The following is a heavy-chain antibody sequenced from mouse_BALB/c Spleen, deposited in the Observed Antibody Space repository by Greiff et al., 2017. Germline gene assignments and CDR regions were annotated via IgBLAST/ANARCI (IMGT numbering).Heavy chain of an antibody. CDR1: GFNIKDTY. V-gene: IGHV14-3*02. CDR2: IDPANGNT. J-gene: IGHJ4*01. CDR3: ARLYYAMDY. Sequence: DVKLVESGAELVKPGASVKLSCTASGFNIKDTYMHWVKQRPEQGLEWIGRIDPANGNTKYDPKFQGKATITADTSSNTAYLQLSSLTSEDTAVYYCARLYYAMDYWGQGTSVTVSS.